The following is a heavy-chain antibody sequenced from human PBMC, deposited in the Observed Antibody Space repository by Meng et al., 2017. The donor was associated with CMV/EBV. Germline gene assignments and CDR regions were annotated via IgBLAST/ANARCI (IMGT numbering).Heavy chain of an antibody. CDR3: ARGVDTAPLGMDI. Sequence: GESLKISCAASGFTVSSNYVNWVRQAPGKGLEWVSVIYSGGGTYYADSVKGRFTISRDNSKNTVYLQMNSLRAEDTAVFYCARGVDTAPLGMDIWGQGTTVTVSS. D-gene: IGHD5-18*01. CDR1: GFTVSSNY. CDR2: IYSGGGT. V-gene: IGHV3-53*01. J-gene: IGHJ6*02.